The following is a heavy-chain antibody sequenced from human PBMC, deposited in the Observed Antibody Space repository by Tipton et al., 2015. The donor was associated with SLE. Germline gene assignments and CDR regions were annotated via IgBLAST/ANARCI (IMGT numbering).Heavy chain of an antibody. J-gene: IGHJ4*02. D-gene: IGHD2/OR15-2a*01. CDR3: ARDVKEVIEY. V-gene: IGHV1-18*01. CDR1: GYSFTSFG. CDR2: ISPYNGNT. Sequence: QVQLVQSGAEVKKPGASVKVSCKASGYSFTSFGISWVRQAPGQGLEWMGWISPYNGNTNYARKFQGRFTMTIDTSTTTAYMDLSSLRSDDTAVYYCARDVKEVIEYWGQGTLVTVSS.